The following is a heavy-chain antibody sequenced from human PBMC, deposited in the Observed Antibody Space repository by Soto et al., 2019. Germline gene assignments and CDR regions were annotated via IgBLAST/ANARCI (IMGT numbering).Heavy chain of an antibody. V-gene: IGHV1-24*01. Sequence: QVQLVQSGAEVKKPGASVKVSCKVSGYTLTELSMHWVRQAPGKGLEWMGGFDPEDGETIYAQKFQGRVTMTEDTSTGTRYMELSSLGSEDTAVYYCATVRRIVGGSRDDYFDYWGQGTLVTVSS. D-gene: IGHD1-26*01. CDR3: ATVRRIVGGSRDDYFDY. CDR1: GYTLTELS. CDR2: FDPEDGET. J-gene: IGHJ4*02.